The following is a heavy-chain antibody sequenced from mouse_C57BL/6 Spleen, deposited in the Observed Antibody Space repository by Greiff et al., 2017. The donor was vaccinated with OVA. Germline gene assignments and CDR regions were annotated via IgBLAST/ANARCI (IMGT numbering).Heavy chain of an antibody. CDR3: ARWGPITTVESDAMYY. CDR2: INPSNGGT. CDR1: GYTFTSYW. D-gene: IGHD1-1*01. Sequence: QVQLQQPGTELVKPGASVKLSCKASGYTFTSYWMHWVKQRPGQGLEWIGNINPSNGGTNYNEKFKSKATLTVDKSSSTAYMQLSSLTSEDSAVYYCARWGPITTVESDAMYYWGQGTSVTVSS. J-gene: IGHJ4*01. V-gene: IGHV1-53*01.